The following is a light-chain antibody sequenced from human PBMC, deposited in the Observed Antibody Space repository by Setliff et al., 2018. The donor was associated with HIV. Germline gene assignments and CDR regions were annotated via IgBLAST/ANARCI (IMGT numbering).Light chain of an antibody. CDR2: DVS. J-gene: IGLJ1*01. CDR3: SSYTSSSTYA. V-gene: IGLV2-14*01. Sequence: QSVLTQPASVSGSPGQSITISCTGTSSDVGGYNYVSWYQQHPGKAPKLMISDVSKRPSGVSSRFSGSKSGNTASLTISGLQTEDEADYYCSSYTSSSTYAFGTGTKVTVL. CDR1: SSDVGGYNY.